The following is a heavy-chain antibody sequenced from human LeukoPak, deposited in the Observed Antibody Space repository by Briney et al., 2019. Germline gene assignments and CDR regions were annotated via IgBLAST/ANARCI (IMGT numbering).Heavy chain of an antibody. V-gene: IGHV3-74*01. CDR3: ASKRYSSGWYEV. CDR1: GFTFSSYW. Sequence: PGGSLRLSCAASGFTFSSYWMHWVRQVPGKGLVWVSRINSDGSTTNYADSVKGRFTISRDNAKNTLYLHMNSLTAEATAVYYCASKRYSSGWYEVWGQGTLVTVSS. CDR2: INSDGSTT. D-gene: IGHD6-19*01. J-gene: IGHJ4*02.